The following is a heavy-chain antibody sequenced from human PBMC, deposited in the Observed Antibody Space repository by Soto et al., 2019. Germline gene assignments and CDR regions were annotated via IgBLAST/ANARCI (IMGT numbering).Heavy chain of an antibody. J-gene: IGHJ3*02. CDR3: DTRPGLRFLTDAFDI. CDR2: IYYSGST. D-gene: IGHD4-17*01. CDR1: GGSISSGGYY. V-gene: IGHV4-31*03. Sequence: QVQLQESGPGLVKPSQTLSLTCTVSGGSISSGGYYWSWIRQHPGKGLEWIGYIYYSGSTYYNPSLKSRVTISVDTSKNQFSLKLCSVTAADTAVYYCDTRPGLRFLTDAFDIWGQGTMVTVSS.